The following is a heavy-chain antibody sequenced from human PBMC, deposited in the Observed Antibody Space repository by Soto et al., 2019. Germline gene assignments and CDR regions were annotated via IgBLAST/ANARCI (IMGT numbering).Heavy chain of an antibody. J-gene: IGHJ3*02. CDR1: GFTFDDYA. Sequence: HPGGSLRLSCAASGFTFDDYAMHWVRQAPGKGLEWVSGISWNSGSIGYADSVKGRFTISRDNAKNSLYLQMNSLRAEDTALYYCAKDSTSSSDAFDIWGQGTMVTVSS. CDR2: ISWNSGSI. V-gene: IGHV3-9*01. D-gene: IGHD6-6*01. CDR3: AKDSTSSSDAFDI.